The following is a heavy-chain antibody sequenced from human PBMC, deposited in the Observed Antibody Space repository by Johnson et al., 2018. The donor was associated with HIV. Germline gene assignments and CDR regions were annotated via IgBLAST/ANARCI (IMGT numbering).Heavy chain of an antibody. CDR3: AKEQSVVVIGIGAFDI. CDR2: ISYDGSNK. Sequence: QVQLVESGGGLVQPGGSLRLSCAASGFTFSDYYMSWIRQAPGKGLEWVAVISYDGSNKYYADSVKGRFTISRDNSKNTLYLQMNSLRAEDTAVYYCAKEQSVVVIGIGAFDIWGQWTMVTVSS. D-gene: IGHD3-22*01. CDR1: GFTFSDYY. V-gene: IGHV3-30*18. J-gene: IGHJ3*02.